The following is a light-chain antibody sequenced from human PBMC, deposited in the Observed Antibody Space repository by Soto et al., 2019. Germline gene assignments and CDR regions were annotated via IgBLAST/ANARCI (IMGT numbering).Light chain of an antibody. CDR1: SSDVGAYKY. J-gene: IGLJ1*01. V-gene: IGLV2-14*01. Sequence: QSVLTQPASVSGSPGQSITISCTGSSSDVGAYKYVSWYQQYPGKAPKLMIYDVSDRPSGVSNRFSGSKTGNTASLTISELQAEDEADYYCSSYIRSSTLYVFGTGTKVTVL. CDR3: SSYIRSSTLYV. CDR2: DVS.